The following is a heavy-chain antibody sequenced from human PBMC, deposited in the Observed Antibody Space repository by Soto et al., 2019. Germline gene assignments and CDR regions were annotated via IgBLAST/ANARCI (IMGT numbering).Heavy chain of an antibody. Sequence: AAVKVSCKGSGYTFTSYGISWVRQAPGQGVEWRGWISAYSGNTNYAQKLQGRVTMTTDTSTSTAYMELRSLRSDDTAVDYCARGPILRYFDWFPGYNWFDPWSQGTLVTVSS. CDR3: ARGPILRYFDWFPGYNWFDP. D-gene: IGHD3-9*01. CDR1: GYTFTSYG. J-gene: IGHJ5*02. CDR2: ISAYSGNT. V-gene: IGHV1-18*01.